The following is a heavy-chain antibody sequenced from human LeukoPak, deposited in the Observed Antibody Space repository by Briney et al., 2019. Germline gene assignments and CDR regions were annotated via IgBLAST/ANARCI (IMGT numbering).Heavy chain of an antibody. CDR3: AIASPYGSGSYYRPLAY. CDR1: GYTLTELS. D-gene: IGHD3-10*01. CDR2: FDPENGET. V-gene: IGHV1-24*01. J-gene: IGHJ4*02. Sequence: EASVKVSCKVSGYTLTELSMHWVRQAPGKGLEWMGGFDPENGETIYAQKFQGRVTMTEDTSTDTAYMELSSLRSEDTAVYYCAIASPYGSGSYYRPLAYWGQGTLATASS.